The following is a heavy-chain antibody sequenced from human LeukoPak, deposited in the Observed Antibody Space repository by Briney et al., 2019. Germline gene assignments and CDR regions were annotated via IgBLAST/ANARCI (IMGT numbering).Heavy chain of an antibody. CDR1: GFTFSSYA. Sequence: GGSLRLSCAASGFTFSSYAMYWVRQAPGKGLECVSVISANGDTTYYANPVKGRFTISRANSQSTVHLQVGSLRAEDMAVYYCARKYCSGSSCYGVIDVWGKGTTVTVSS. V-gene: IGHV3-64*01. D-gene: IGHD2-2*01. J-gene: IGHJ6*03. CDR3: ARKYCSGSSCYGVIDV. CDR2: ISANGDTT.